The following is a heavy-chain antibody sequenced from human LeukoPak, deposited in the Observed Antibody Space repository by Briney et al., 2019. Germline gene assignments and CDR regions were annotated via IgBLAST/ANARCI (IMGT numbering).Heavy chain of an antibody. Sequence: GGSLRLSCAASGFTFSSYAMSWVRQAPGKGLEWVSAISGSGGSTYYADSVKGRFTISRDNFKNTLYLQMNSLRAEDTAVYYCAKEGCSGGSCYNGMDVWGQGTTVTVSS. V-gene: IGHV3-23*01. D-gene: IGHD2-15*01. J-gene: IGHJ6*02. CDR2: ISGSGGST. CDR1: GFTFSSYA. CDR3: AKEGCSGGSCYNGMDV.